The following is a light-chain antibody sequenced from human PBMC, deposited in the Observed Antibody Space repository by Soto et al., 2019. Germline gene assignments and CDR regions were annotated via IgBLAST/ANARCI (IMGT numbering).Light chain of an antibody. CDR2: ATS. J-gene: IGKJ4*01. Sequence: EIVLTQSPGTLSLSPGERATLSCRASQSLTSNYLAWYQQKPGQAPRLLIYATSSRATGIPDRFSGSGSGSDFTLTISRLEPEDFAVYYCQQRSHWHLTFGGGTKVEIK. V-gene: IGKV3D-20*02. CDR1: QSLTSNY. CDR3: QQRSHWHLT.